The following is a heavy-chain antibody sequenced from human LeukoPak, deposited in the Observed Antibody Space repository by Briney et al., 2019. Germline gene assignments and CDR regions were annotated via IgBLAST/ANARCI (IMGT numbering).Heavy chain of an antibody. CDR1: SYTFTRYG. D-gene: IGHD6-19*01. Sequence: ASVKVSCKASSYTFTRYGISWVRQAPGQGLEWMGWINTNSGNPTYAQGFTGRFVFSSDTSVSTAYLQITSLKAEDTAVYYCARVKSYSSGWRGREDYYYYMDVWGKGTTVTVSS. J-gene: IGHJ6*03. CDR3: ARVKSYSSGWRGREDYYYYMDV. CDR2: INTNSGNP. V-gene: IGHV7-4-1*02.